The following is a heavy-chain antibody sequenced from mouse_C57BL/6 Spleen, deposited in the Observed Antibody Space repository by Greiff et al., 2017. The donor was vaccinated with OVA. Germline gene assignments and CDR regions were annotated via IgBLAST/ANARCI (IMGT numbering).Heavy chain of an antibody. CDR1: GYAFSSSW. J-gene: IGHJ3*01. CDR2: IYPGDGDT. Sequence: QVTLKESGPELVKPGASVKISCKASGYAFSSSWMNWVKQRPGKGLEWIGRIYPGDGDTNYNGKFKGKATLTADKSSSTAYMQLSSLTSEDSAVYFCAAKFAYWGQGTLVTVSA. V-gene: IGHV1-82*01. CDR3: AAKFAY.